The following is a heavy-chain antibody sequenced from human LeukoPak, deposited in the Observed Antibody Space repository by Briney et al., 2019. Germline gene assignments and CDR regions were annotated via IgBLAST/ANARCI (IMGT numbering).Heavy chain of an antibody. CDR1: GGTFSSYA. Sequence: SVKVSCRASGGTFSSYAISWVRQAPGQGLEWMGRIIPIFGIANYAQKFQGRVTITADKSTSTAYMELSSLRSEDTAVYYCARDYDSSGPFDYWGQGTLVTVSS. V-gene: IGHV1-69*04. J-gene: IGHJ4*02. CDR2: IIPIFGIA. D-gene: IGHD3-22*01. CDR3: ARDYDSSGPFDY.